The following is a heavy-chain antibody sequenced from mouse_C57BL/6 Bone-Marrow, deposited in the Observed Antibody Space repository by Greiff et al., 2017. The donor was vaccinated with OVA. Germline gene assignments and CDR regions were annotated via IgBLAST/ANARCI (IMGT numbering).Heavy chain of an antibody. V-gene: IGHV14-1*01. Sequence: EVQGVESGAELVRPGASVKLSCTASGFNIKDYYMHWVKQRPEQGLEWIGRIDPEDGDTEYAPKFQGKATMTADTSSNTAYLQLSSLTSEDTAVYYCTTYYYGSSPAWFAYWGQGTLVTVSA. J-gene: IGHJ3*01. D-gene: IGHD1-1*01. CDR1: GFNIKDYY. CDR2: IDPEDGDT. CDR3: TTYYYGSSPAWFAY.